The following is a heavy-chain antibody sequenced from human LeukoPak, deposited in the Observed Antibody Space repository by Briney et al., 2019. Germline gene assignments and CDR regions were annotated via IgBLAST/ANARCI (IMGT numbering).Heavy chain of an antibody. CDR2: INPNSGGT. V-gene: IGHV1-2*02. CDR1: GYTFTGYY. J-gene: IGHJ3*02. CDR3: ARDFIHGSYDVAFDI. D-gene: IGHD3-16*01. Sequence: ASVKVSCKASGYTFTGYYMNWVRQAPGQGLEWLGWINPNSGGTNYAQKFQGRVTMTRDTSISTAYMELTMLKFYDPGEHYRARDFIHGSYDVAFDIWGQGTVVTVSS.